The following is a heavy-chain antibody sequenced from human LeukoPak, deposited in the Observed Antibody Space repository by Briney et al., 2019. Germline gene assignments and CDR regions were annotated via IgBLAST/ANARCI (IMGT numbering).Heavy chain of an antibody. D-gene: IGHD3-22*01. J-gene: IGHJ3*02. CDR2: IYYSGST. CDR1: GGSISSYY. Sequence: SETLSLTCTVSGGSISSYYWSWIRQPPGKGLEWIGYIYYSGSTYYNPSLKSRVTISVDTSKNQFSLKLSSVTAADTAVYYCARSYDSSGYAAFDIWGQGTMVTVSS. CDR3: ARSYDSSGYAAFDI. V-gene: IGHV4-59*12.